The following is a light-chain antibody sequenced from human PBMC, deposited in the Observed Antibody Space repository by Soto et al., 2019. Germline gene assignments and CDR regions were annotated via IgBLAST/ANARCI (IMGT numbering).Light chain of an antibody. J-gene: IGLJ2*01. CDR2: EGS. Sequence: QSALTQPASVSWSPGQSITISCTGTSSDVGSYNLVSWYQQHPGKAPKLMIYEGSKRPSGVSNRFSGSKSGNTASLTISGLQAEDEADYYCCSYAGSVVFGGGTKLTVL. CDR1: SSDVGSYNL. V-gene: IGLV2-23*01. CDR3: CSYAGSVV.